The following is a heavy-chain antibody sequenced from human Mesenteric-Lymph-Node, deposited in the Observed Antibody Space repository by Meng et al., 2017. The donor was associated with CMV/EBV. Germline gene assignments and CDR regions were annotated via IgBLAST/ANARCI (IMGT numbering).Heavy chain of an antibody. CDR3: ARQSNYWFFDL. V-gene: IGHV1-18*01. Sequence: SCKASGGTFSSYTISWVRQAPGQGLEWMGWISTYNGNTNYAQNLQGRVNMTTDTSTSTASMELRSLRADDTAVYYCARQSNYWFFDLWGRGTLVTVSS. D-gene: IGHD2-21*01. CDR1: GGTFSSYT. J-gene: IGHJ2*01. CDR2: ISTYNGNT.